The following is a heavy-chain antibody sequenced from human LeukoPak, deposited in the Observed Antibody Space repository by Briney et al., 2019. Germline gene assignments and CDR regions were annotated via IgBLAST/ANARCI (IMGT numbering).Heavy chain of an antibody. CDR3: ASVTTYYYDSSGYILDAFDI. J-gene: IGHJ3*02. CDR2: ININNGDT. Sequence: ASVKVSCKASGYTFTTYAIHWVRQAPGQRLEWMGWININNGDTKYSQDFQGRVTITRDTSASTAYMELSSLRSEDTAVYYCASVTTYYYDSSGYILDAFDIWGQGTMVTVSS. CDR1: GYTFTTYA. V-gene: IGHV1-3*03. D-gene: IGHD3-22*01.